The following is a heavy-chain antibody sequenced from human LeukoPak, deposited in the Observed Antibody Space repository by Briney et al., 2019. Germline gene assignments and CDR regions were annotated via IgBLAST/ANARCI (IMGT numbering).Heavy chain of an antibody. J-gene: IGHJ4*02. CDR3: ARGSLHCSSTSCPFDY. V-gene: IGHV4-59*01. CDR1: GGSISSYY. CDR2: IYYSGST. Sequence: SETLSLTCTVSGGSISSYYWRWIRQPPGKGLEWIGYIYYSGSTNYNPSLKSRVTISVDMSKNQFSLKLSSVTAGDTAVYYCARGSLHCSSTSCPFDYWGQGTLVTASS. D-gene: IGHD2-2*01.